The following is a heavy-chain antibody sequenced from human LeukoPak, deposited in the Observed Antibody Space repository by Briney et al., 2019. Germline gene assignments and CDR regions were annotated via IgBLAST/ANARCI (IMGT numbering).Heavy chain of an antibody. CDR2: INPNSGGT. D-gene: IGHD2-21*01. Sequence: ASVKLSCTTSGYIFVAYYMHWVRQAPGQGLEWMGWINPNSGGTDYAQKFQGRVTMTRDTSISTAYMELSSLRSDDTAVYYCARHPAYCGGDCWGQGTLVTVSS. J-gene: IGHJ4*02. CDR1: GYIFVAYY. CDR3: ARHPAYCGGDC. V-gene: IGHV1-2*02.